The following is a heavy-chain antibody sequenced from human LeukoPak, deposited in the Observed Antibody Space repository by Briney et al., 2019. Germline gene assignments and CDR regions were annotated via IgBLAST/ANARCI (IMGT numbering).Heavy chain of an antibody. V-gene: IGHV1-69*04. Sequence: SVKVSCKASGGTFSSYAISWVRQAPGQGLEWMGRIIPILGIANYAQKFQGRVTITADKSTSTAYMELSSLRSEDTAVYYCARGSGYDSTSESGWGQGTLVTVSS. CDR3: ARGSGYDSTSESG. J-gene: IGHJ4*02. CDR1: GGTFSSYA. CDR2: IIPILGIA. D-gene: IGHD5-12*01.